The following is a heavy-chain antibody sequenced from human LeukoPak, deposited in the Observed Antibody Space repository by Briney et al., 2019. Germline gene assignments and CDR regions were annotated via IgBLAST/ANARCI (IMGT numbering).Heavy chain of an antibody. CDR3: ARRPYSSGWPLLDY. CDR2: INHNGST. V-gene: IGHV4-34*01. D-gene: IGHD6-19*01. Sequence: SETLSLTCAVYGGSFSGYYWSWIRQPPGKGLEWIGEINHNGSTNYNPSLKSRVTISVDTSKNQFSLKLSSVTAADTAVYYCARRPYSSGWPLLDYWGQGTLVTVSS. CDR1: GGSFSGYY. J-gene: IGHJ4*02.